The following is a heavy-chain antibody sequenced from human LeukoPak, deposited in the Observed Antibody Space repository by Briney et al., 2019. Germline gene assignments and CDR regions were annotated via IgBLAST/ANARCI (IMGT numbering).Heavy chain of an antibody. J-gene: IGHJ3*02. Sequence: GGSLRLSCAASGFTFSSYSMNWVRQAPGKGLEWVSSISSSSSYIYYADSVKGRFTISRDNAKNSLNLQMNSLRAEDTAVYYCARDLVGATYDAFDIWGQGTMVTVSS. V-gene: IGHV3-21*04. D-gene: IGHD1-26*01. CDR3: ARDLVGATYDAFDI. CDR1: GFTFSSYS. CDR2: ISSSSSYI.